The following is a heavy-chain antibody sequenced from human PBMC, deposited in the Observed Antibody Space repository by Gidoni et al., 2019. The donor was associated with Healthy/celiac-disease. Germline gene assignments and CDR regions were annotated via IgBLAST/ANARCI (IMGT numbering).Heavy chain of an antibody. Sequence: EVQLVESGEGLVQPGGFLRLSCAASGFTFSSYWMSWVRQAQGKGLEWVANIKQDGSEKYYVDSVKGRFTIARDNAKNSLYLQMNSLRAEDTAVYYCARVTYYYDSSGYYTTFDAFDIWGQGTMVTVSS. CDR1: GFTFSSYW. CDR2: IKQDGSEK. J-gene: IGHJ3*02. D-gene: IGHD3-22*01. CDR3: ARVTYYYDSSGYYTTFDAFDI. V-gene: IGHV3-7*01.